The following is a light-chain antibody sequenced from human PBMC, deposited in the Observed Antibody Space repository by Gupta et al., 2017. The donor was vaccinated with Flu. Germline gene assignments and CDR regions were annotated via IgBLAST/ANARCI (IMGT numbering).Light chain of an antibody. J-gene: IGLJ3*02. CDR3: RVWERGGAV. CDR1: NLGSKY. Sequence: SYELTQPVSVSVSPGQAANIPCPGENLGSKYTSWYLQRPGLSPVLLIYHDSNRPSGIPERFSGSKSVDKAALXIXGTQVVXEAQYFCRVWERGGAVFGGGTKLTVL. V-gene: IGLV3-1*01. CDR2: HDS.